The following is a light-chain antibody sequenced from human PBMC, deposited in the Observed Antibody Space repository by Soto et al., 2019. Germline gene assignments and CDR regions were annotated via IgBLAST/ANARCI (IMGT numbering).Light chain of an antibody. Sequence: DIQMTQSPSTLSGSVGDRVTITCRASQSISIWLAWYQQKPGKAPKLLIYDASSLASGVPSRFSGSGSGTEFTLTISSLQPDDFATYYCQQYDSYSTFGPGTKVDIK. V-gene: IGKV1-5*01. CDR2: DAS. CDR3: QQYDSYST. CDR1: QSISIW. J-gene: IGKJ1*01.